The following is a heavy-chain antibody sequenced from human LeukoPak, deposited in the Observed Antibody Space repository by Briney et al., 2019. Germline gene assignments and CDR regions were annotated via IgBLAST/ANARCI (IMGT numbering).Heavy chain of an antibody. J-gene: IGHJ6*02. CDR3: AREPVVGATNYYYYYGMDV. D-gene: IGHD1-26*01. V-gene: IGHV3-7*01. Sequence: GGSLRLSCAASGFTFSSYWMSWVRQAPGKGLEWVANIKQDGSEKYYVDSVKGRFTISRDNAKNSLYLQMNSLRAEDTAVYYCAREPVVGATNYYYYYGMDVWGQGTTVTVSS. CDR1: GFTFSSYW. CDR2: IKQDGSEK.